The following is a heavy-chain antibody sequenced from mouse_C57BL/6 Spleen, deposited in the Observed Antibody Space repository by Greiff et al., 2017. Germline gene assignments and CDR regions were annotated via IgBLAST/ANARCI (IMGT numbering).Heavy chain of an antibody. CDR1: GYTFTSYW. CDR3: ARGYDGGYAMDY. Sequence: QVQLQQSGAELVRPGSSVKLSCKASGYTFTSYWMDWVKQRPGQGLEWIGNIYPSDSATHYNQKFKDKATLTVDKSSSTAYMQLSSLTSEDSAVYYCARGYDGGYAMDYWGQGTSVTVAS. D-gene: IGHD2-10*02. J-gene: IGHJ4*01. V-gene: IGHV1-61*01. CDR2: IYPSDSAT.